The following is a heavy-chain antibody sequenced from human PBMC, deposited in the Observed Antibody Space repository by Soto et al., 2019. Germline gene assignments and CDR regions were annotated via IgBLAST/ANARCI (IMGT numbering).Heavy chain of an antibody. D-gene: IGHD6-13*01. CDR2: ISSSSSYI. Sequence: GGSLRLSCAASGFTFSSYSINWVRQAPGKGLEWVSSISSSSSYIYYADSVKGRFTISRDNAKNSLYLQMNSLRAEDTAVYYCARDGQQQLVDYYYYGMDVWGQGTTVTVSS. CDR1: GFTFSSYS. CDR3: ARDGQQQLVDYYYYGMDV. J-gene: IGHJ6*02. V-gene: IGHV3-21*01.